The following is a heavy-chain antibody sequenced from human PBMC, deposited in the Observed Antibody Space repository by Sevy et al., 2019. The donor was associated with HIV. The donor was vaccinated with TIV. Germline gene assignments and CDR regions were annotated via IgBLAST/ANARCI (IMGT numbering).Heavy chain of an antibody. Sequence: SETLSLTCTVSGGSISSYYWSWIRQPAGKGLEWIGRFYTSGSTNYNASLKSRVIMSADTSKNQFSLKLTSVTAADTAVYYCARGWTGYHDMDVWGQGTTVTVSS. CDR3: ARGWTGYHDMDV. CDR1: GGSISSYY. V-gene: IGHV4-4*07. J-gene: IGHJ6*02. D-gene: IGHD1-1*01. CDR2: FYTSGST.